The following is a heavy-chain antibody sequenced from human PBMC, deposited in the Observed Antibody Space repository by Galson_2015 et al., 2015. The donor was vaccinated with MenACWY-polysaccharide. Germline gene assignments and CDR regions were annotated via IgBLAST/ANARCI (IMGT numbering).Heavy chain of an antibody. CDR1: GDSVSRKSAT. Sequence: CAISGDSVSRKSATWNWIRQSPSRGLEWLGRTYYRSQWYNDFAVSVKSRITINPDTPKNQFSLQLNSVTPEDTAVYYCARDPSAFSAPSAFDIWGQETVVTVSS. V-gene: IGHV6-1*01. D-gene: IGHD3-3*02. CDR3: ARDPSAFSAPSAFDI. CDR2: TYYRSQWYN. J-gene: IGHJ3*02.